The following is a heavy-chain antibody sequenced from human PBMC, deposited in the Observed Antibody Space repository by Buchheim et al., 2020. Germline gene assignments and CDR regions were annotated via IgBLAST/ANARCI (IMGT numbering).Heavy chain of an antibody. D-gene: IGHD3-3*01. Sequence: QLQLQESGPGLVKPSETLSLTCSVSGGSISSSSYSWGWICQPPGKGLEWIGSIYYSGSTYYNPSLKSRVTISVDTSKNQFSLKLSSVTAADTAVYYCARAPRITIFGVVVESHHMDVWGQGTT. J-gene: IGHJ6*02. CDR1: GGSISSSSYS. CDR2: IYYSGST. CDR3: ARAPRITIFGVVVESHHMDV. V-gene: IGHV4-39*01.